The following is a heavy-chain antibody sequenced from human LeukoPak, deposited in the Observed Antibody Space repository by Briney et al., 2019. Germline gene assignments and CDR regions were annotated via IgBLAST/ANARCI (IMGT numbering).Heavy chain of an antibody. Sequence: PGRSLRLSCAASGFTFSSYGMHWVRQAPGKGLEWVAVISYDGSNKYYADSVKGRFTISRDNSRNMLYLQMNSLRAEDTAVYYCAKDRTVTTFYFDYWGQGTLVTVSS. D-gene: IGHD4-17*01. CDR2: ISYDGSNK. CDR3: AKDRTVTTFYFDY. J-gene: IGHJ4*02. V-gene: IGHV3-30*18. CDR1: GFTFSSYG.